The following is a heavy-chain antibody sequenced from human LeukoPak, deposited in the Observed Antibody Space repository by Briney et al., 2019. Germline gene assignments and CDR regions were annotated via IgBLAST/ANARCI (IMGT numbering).Heavy chain of an antibody. CDR1: GGSISSSSYY. Sequence: SETLSLTCTVSGGSISSSSYYWGWIRQPPGKELEWIGSIYYSGSTYYNPSLKSRVTISVDTSKNQFSLKLSSVTAADTAVYYCARQLVTMIVVVTLNWFDPWGQGTLVTVSS. J-gene: IGHJ5*02. CDR2: IYYSGST. CDR3: ARQLVTMIVVVTLNWFDP. V-gene: IGHV4-39*07. D-gene: IGHD3-22*01.